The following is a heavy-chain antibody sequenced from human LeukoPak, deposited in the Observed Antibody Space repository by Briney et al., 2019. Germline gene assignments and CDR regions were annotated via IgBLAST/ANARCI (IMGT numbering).Heavy chain of an antibody. CDR3: ARAPPYGDYGPGGLDY. Sequence: GASVKVSCKASGYTFTSYYMHWVRQAPGQGLEWMGIINPSGGSTSYAQKFQGRVTMTRDTSTSTVYMELSSLRSEDTAVYYCARAPPYGDYGPGGLDYWGQGTLVTVSS. J-gene: IGHJ4*02. CDR2: INPSGGST. D-gene: IGHD4-17*01. CDR1: GYTFTSYY. V-gene: IGHV1-46*01.